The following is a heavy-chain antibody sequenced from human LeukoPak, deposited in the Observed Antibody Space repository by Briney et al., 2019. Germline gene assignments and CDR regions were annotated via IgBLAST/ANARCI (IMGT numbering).Heavy chain of an antibody. V-gene: IGHV1-69*13. CDR2: IIPIFGTA. D-gene: IGHD3-3*01. J-gene: IGHJ6*02. Sequence: ASVTVSCTASGGTFSSYAISWVRQAPGQGLEWMGGIIPIFGTANYAQKFQGRVTITADESTSTAYMELSSLRSEDTAVYYCARSIIFGVVTQVNYYYYYGMDVWGQGTTVTVSS. CDR1: GGTFSSYA. CDR3: ARSIIFGVVTQVNYYYYYGMDV.